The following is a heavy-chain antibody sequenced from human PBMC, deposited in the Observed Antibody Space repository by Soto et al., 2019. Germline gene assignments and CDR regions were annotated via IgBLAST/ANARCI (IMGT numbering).Heavy chain of an antibody. CDR2: VRTKTNNYAT. Sequence: EVQVVESGGGLVQPGGSLKLSCAASGFSFRDSAMHWVRQASGKGLEWIGRVRTKTNNYATAYAASVTGRFTISRDDSKSTSYLQMNSLKTEDTAVYYCVKMATAIYNFDYWGQGDLVTVSS. V-gene: IGHV3-73*01. D-gene: IGHD4-4*01. CDR3: VKMATAIYNFDY. CDR1: GFSFRDSA. J-gene: IGHJ4*02.